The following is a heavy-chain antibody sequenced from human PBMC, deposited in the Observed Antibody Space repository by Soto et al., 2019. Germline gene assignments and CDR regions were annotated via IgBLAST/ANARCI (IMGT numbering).Heavy chain of an antibody. CDR3: ARLRPSPRFGEYRAQGWFDP. Sequence: SETLSLTCTVSGGSIISGGYYWSWIRQHPGKGLEWIGYIYYSGSTYYNPSLKSRVTISVDTSKNQFSLKLSSVTAADTAVYYCARLRPSPRFGEYRAQGWFDPWGQGTLVTVSS. V-gene: IGHV4-31*03. D-gene: IGHD3-10*01. J-gene: IGHJ5*02. CDR2: IYYSGST. CDR1: GGSIISGGYY.